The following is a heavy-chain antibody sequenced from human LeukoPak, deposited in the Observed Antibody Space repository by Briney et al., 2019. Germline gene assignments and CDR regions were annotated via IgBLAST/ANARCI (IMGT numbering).Heavy chain of an antibody. D-gene: IGHD6-19*01. Sequence: SETLSLTCAVYGGSFSGYYWSWIRQPPGKGLEWIGEVNHSGSTNYNPSLKSRVTVSVDTSKNQFSLKLSSVTAADTAVYYCARGLEWLVPNYWGQGTLVTVSS. CDR1: GGSFSGYY. CDR3: ARGLEWLVPNY. CDR2: VNHSGST. V-gene: IGHV4-34*01. J-gene: IGHJ4*02.